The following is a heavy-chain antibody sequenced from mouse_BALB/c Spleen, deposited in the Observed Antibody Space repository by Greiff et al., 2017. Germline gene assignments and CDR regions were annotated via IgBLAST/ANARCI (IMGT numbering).Heavy chain of an antibody. D-gene: IGHD1-1*01. CDR2: INSNGGST. Sequence: EVKVVESGGGLVQPGGSLKLSCAASGFTFSSYGMSWVRQTPDKRLELVATINSNGGSTYYPDSVKGRFTISRDNAKNTLYLQMSSLKSEDTAMYYCARARNYYGSSLFAYWGQGTLVTVSA. J-gene: IGHJ3*01. CDR1: GFTFSSYG. CDR3: ARARNYYGSSLFAY. V-gene: IGHV5-6-3*01.